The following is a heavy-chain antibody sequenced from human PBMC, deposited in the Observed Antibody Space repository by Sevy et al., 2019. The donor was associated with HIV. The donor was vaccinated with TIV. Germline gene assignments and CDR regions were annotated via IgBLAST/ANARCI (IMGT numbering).Heavy chain of an antibody. Sequence: SETLSLTCAVSGSSISATHWWSWGRQPPGKGLEWSATIHYTGRATYNPSLRSRVTTSVNKSENRLSLRVTSVTAAGTAMYYCARDGIRRDDYHGLDVWGQGTTVTVSS. J-gene: IGHJ6*02. CDR1: GSSISATHW. V-gene: IGHV4-4*02. CDR2: IHYTGRA. D-gene: IGHD1-26*01. CDR3: ARDGIRRDDYHGLDV.